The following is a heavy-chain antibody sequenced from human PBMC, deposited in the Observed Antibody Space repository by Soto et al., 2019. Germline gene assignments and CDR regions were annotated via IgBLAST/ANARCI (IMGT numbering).Heavy chain of an antibody. Sequence: QPGGSLRLSCAVSGFTFDDNAMHWVRQAPEKGLEWVSGINWKSDIGYADSVKGRFTISRDNAENSLYLQMNSLRAEDTALYYCAISHDRGGRTTFIYWGQGTQVTVSS. CDR3: AISHDRGGRTTFIY. D-gene: IGHD3-16*01. CDR2: INWKSDI. J-gene: IGHJ4*02. V-gene: IGHV3-9*01. CDR1: GFTFDDNA.